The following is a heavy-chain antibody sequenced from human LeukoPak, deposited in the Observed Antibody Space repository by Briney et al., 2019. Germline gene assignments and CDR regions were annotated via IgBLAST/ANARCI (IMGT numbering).Heavy chain of an antibody. CDR2: IKSKTDGGTT. V-gene: IGHV3-15*01. J-gene: IGHJ3*02. Sequence: PGGSLRLSCAASGFTFSNAWMSWVRQAPGKGLEWVGRIKSKTDGGTTDYAAPVKGRFTISRDDSKNTLYLQMNSLKTEDTAVYYCTTIAPYSSSPRGVAFDIWGQGTMVTVSS. D-gene: IGHD6-6*01. CDR1: GFTFSNAW. CDR3: TTIAPYSSSPRGVAFDI.